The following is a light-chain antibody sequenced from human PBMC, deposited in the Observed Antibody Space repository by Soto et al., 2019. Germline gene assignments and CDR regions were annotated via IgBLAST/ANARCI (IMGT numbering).Light chain of an antibody. J-gene: IGLJ1*01. Sequence: QSALTQPASVSGSPGQSITISCTGTSSDVGAYNYVSWYQQHQGKSPKLMIYNVSNRPAGFSNRFSGSKSSNSASLTISGLSAKDVVDYYFSSYASSSTDVVGTGIKLT. CDR3: SSYASSSTDV. V-gene: IGLV2-14*03. CDR2: NVS. CDR1: SSDVGAYNY.